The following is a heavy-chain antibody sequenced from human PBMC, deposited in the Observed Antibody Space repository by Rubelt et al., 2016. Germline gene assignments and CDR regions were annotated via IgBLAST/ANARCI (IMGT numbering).Heavy chain of an antibody. V-gene: IGHV1-8*01. Sequence: GQGLEWMGWINPNSGNTGYAQKFQGRVTMTRNTSISTAYMELSSLRSEDTAVYYCARAWAAYDYWGQGTLVTVSS. CDR3: ARAWAAYDY. D-gene: IGHD3-16*01. CDR2: INPNSGNT. J-gene: IGHJ4*02.